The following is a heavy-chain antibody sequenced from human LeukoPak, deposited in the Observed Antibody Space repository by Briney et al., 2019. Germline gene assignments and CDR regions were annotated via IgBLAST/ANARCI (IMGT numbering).Heavy chain of an antibody. J-gene: IGHJ1*01. CDR2: INHSGST. Sequence: SETVSLTCAVYGGSFSGYYWSWIRQPPGKGLEWTGEINHSGSTNYNPSLKSRVTISVDTSKNQFSLKLSSVTAADTAVYYCARGRDTAMVEHWGQGTLVTVSS. CDR3: ARGRDTAMVEH. V-gene: IGHV4-34*01. CDR1: GGSFSGYY. D-gene: IGHD5-18*01.